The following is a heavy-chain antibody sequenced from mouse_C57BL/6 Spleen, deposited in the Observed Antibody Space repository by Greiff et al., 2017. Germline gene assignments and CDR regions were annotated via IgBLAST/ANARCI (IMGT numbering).Heavy chain of an antibody. CDR1: GYTFTSYW. J-gene: IGHJ1*03. CDR3: AGYGNYGFFFDG. V-gene: IGHV1-64*01. D-gene: IGHD2-1*01. CDR2: IHPNSGST. Sequence: QVQLQQPGAELVKPGASVKLSCKASGYTFTSYWMHWVKQRPGQGIEWIGMIHPNSGSTNYNEKFKSKATLTVDKSSSTAYMQLSSLTSEDSAVYYCAGYGNYGFFFDGWGTGTTVTVSS.